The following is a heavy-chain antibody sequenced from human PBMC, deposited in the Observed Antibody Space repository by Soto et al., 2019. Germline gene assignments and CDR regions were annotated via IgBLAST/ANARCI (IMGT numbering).Heavy chain of an antibody. CDR2: IGGSGRTT. D-gene: IGHD3-22*01. CDR3: AKSRYSDSSGDFYDY. CDR1: AFTLTNNA. V-gene: IGHV3-23*01. J-gene: IGHJ4*02. Sequence: EVQLLESGGGLVQPGGSLSLSCAASAFTLTNNALTWAAQPPGKGRKWVSGIGGSGRTTYYADSVKGRFTISRDNSNNTLFLQMNSLRAEDTAVYYCAKSRYSDSSGDFYDYWGQGTLVTVSS.